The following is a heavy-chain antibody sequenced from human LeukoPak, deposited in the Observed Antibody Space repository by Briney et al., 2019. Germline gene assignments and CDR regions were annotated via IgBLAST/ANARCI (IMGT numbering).Heavy chain of an antibody. CDR1: GGSFGDYY. CDR3: ARGRVVLATFRSYYYGMDV. CDR2: INHSGST. D-gene: IGHD2-15*01. J-gene: IGHJ6*02. V-gene: IGHV4-34*01. Sequence: SETLSLTCAVYGGSFGDYYWSWSWIRQPPGKGLEWIGEINHSGSTNYNPSLKSRVTISVDTSKKQFSLKLSSVTAADTAVFYCARGRVVLATFRSYYYGMDVWGQGTAVTVSS.